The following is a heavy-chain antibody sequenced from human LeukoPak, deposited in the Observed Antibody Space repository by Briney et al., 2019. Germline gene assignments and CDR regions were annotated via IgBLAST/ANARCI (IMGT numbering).Heavy chain of an antibody. D-gene: IGHD6-19*01. CDR2: INHSGST. J-gene: IGHJ4*02. CDR3: ASTGIAVAGRVDY. V-gene: IGHV4-34*01. CDR1: GGPFSGYY. Sequence: KPSETLSLTCAVYGGPFSGYYWSWIRQPPGKGLEWIGEINHSGSTNYNPSLKSRVTISVDTSKNQFSLKLSSVTAADTAVYYCASTGIAVAGRVDYWGQGTLVTVSS.